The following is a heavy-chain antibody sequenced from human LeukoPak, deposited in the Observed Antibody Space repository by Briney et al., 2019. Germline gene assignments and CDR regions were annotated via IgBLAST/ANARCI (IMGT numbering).Heavy chain of an antibody. Sequence: PGGSLRLSCAASGFTFSSYGMSWVRQAPGKGLEWVSAISSGSSYIYYADSVKGRFTISRDNAKNSLYLQMNSLRAEDTAVYYCARGAFGGVPDAFDIWGQGTMVTVSS. V-gene: IGHV3-21*04. J-gene: IGHJ3*02. CDR2: ISSGSSYI. CDR3: ARGAFGGVPDAFDI. D-gene: IGHD3-16*01. CDR1: GFTFSSYG.